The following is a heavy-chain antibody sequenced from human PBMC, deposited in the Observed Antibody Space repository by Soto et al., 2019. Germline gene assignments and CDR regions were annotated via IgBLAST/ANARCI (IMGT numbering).Heavy chain of an antibody. CDR3: ARCIAAAGPIDY. V-gene: IGHV4-34*01. CDR2: INHSGST. D-gene: IGHD6-13*01. J-gene: IGHJ4*02. CDR1: CGSFSGYY. Sequence: PSETLSLTCAVYCGSFSGYYWSWIRQPPGKGLEWIGEINHSGSTNYNPSLKSRVTMSVDTSKNQFSLKLSSVTAADTAVYYCARCIAAAGPIDYWGQGTLVTVSS.